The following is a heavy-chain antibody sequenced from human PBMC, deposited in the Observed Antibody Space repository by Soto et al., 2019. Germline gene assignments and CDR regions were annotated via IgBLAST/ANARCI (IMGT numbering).Heavy chain of an antibody. CDR2: INPSGGST. J-gene: IGHJ4*02. V-gene: IGHV1-46*01. D-gene: IGHD3-10*01. CDR1: GYTFTSYY. Sequence: ASVKVSCKASGYTFTSYYMHWVRQAPGQGLEWMGIINPSGGSTSYAQKFRGRVTMTRDTSTSTVYMELSSLRSEDTAVYYCARDRGLEMLQAPSDYSGQGTLVTVSS. CDR3: ARDRGLEMLQAPSDY.